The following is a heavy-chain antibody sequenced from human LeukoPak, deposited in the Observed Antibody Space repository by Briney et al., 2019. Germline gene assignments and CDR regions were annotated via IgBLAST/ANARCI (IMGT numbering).Heavy chain of an antibody. D-gene: IGHD3-22*01. V-gene: IGHV4-39*07. CDR2: IYYSGST. Sequence: SETLSLTCTVSGGSISSSSYYWGWIRQPPGKGLEWIGSIYYSGSTYYNPSLKSRVTISVDTSKNQFSLKLSSVTAADTAVYYCARFPTDYYDSSGYHDAFDIWGQGTMVTVSS. J-gene: IGHJ3*02. CDR1: GGSISSSSYY. CDR3: ARFPTDYYDSSGYHDAFDI.